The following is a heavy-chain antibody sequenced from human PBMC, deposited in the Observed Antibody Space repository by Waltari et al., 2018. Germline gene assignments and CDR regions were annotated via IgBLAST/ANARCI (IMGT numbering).Heavy chain of an antibody. Sequence: VSGGSISSGDYYWSWIRQPPGKGLEWIGYIYYSGSTYYNPSLKSRVTISVDTSKNQFSLKLSSVTAADTAVYYCASPIVATPGGAFDIWGQGTMVTVSS. CDR3: ASPIVATPGGAFDI. J-gene: IGHJ3*02. D-gene: IGHD5-12*01. CDR2: IYYSGST. CDR1: GGSISSGDYY. V-gene: IGHV4-30-4*08.